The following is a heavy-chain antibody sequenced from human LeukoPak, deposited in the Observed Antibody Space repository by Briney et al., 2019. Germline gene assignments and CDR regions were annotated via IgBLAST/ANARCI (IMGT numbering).Heavy chain of an antibody. Sequence: GESLKISCKGSGYSFTNYWINWVRQMPGKGLEWMGRIDPSDSYTNYSPSFQGHVTISADKSINTAYLQWSSLKVSDTAMYYCARQGSGWHYFDYWGQGTLVTVSS. CDR1: GYSFTNYW. CDR2: IDPSDSYT. CDR3: ARQGSGWHYFDY. J-gene: IGHJ4*02. D-gene: IGHD6-19*01. V-gene: IGHV5-10-1*01.